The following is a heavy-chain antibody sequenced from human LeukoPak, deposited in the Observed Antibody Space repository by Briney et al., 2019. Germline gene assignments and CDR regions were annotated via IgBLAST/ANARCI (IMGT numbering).Heavy chain of an antibody. CDR2: VSGRGGIT. J-gene: IGHJ6*02. CDR1: ELTFSIYA. CDR3: AKVISGRFSYATQSYEYYYDAMDV. D-gene: IGHD5-18*01. V-gene: IGHV3-23*01. Sequence: GGSLRLSCAASELTFSIYAMSWVRQAPGKGRWWVSAVSGRGGITYYADSVKGRFTISRDNSKNTLYLQRNSLRAEDTAVYYCAKVISGRFSYATQSYEYYYDAMDVWGQGTTVTVSS.